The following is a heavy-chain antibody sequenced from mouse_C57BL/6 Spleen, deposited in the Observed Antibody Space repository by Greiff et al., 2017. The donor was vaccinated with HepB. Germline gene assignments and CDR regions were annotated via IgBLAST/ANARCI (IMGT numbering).Heavy chain of an antibody. V-gene: IGHV5-9-1*02. CDR2: ISSGGDYI. D-gene: IGHD2-4*01. CDR3: TRDLNDYPFAY. J-gene: IGHJ3*01. Sequence: EVQLVESGEGLVKPGGSLKLSCAASGFTFSSYAMSWVRQTPEKRLEWVAYISSGGDYIYYADTVKGRFTISRDNARNTPYLQMSSLKSEDTAMYYCTRDLNDYPFAYWGQGTLVTVSA. CDR1: GFTFSSYA.